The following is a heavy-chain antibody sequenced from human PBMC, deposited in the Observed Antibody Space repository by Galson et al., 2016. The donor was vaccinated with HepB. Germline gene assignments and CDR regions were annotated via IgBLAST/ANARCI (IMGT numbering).Heavy chain of an antibody. D-gene: IGHD2-15*01. Sequence: SLRLSCAASGFTFSNYDMHWVRQATGKGLEWVSAIGTAGDTYYPGSVKGRFTISRENAKNSLYLQMNSLRAGDTAVYFCVRKVAGAATLAHWYFDLWGRGTLVTVSS. V-gene: IGHV3-13*01. CDR1: GFTFSNYD. CDR2: IGTAGDT. J-gene: IGHJ2*01. CDR3: VRKVAGAATLAHWYFDL.